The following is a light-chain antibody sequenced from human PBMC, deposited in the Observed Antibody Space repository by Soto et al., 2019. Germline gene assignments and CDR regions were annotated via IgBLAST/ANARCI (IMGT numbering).Light chain of an antibody. J-gene: IGKJ1*01. V-gene: IGKV3-20*01. Sequence: EILLTQSPGTLSLSPGERATLSCRASQSVVSTYVAWYQQTPGQAPRLLIHGASNRATGIPDRFSGSGSGTDFTLTITRLEPEDFAVYYCQQYGGSPRTFGQGTKVDIK. CDR3: QQYGGSPRT. CDR1: QSVVSTY. CDR2: GAS.